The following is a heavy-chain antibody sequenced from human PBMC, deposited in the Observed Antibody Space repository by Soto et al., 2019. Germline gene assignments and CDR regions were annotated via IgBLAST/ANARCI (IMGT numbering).Heavy chain of an antibody. V-gene: IGHV3-9*01. CDR1: RFTLYCYD. J-gene: IGHJ3*02. Sequence: GGGLRLSCSASRFTLYCYDLHRGRPAPGGGLEWVSGISWNSGSIGYADSVKGRFTISRDNAKNSLYLQMNSLRAEDTALYYCAKDDGPFGELLSAFDIWGQGTMVTVSS. CDR3: AKDDGPFGELLSAFDI. D-gene: IGHD3-10*01. CDR2: ISWNSGSI.